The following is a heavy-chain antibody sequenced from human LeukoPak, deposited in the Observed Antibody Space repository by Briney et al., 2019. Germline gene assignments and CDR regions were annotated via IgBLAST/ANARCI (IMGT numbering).Heavy chain of an antibody. CDR1: GFTFSSYG. CDR3: ARGGSSSWDGDFDY. CDR2: ISYDGSNK. V-gene: IGHV3-30*03. D-gene: IGHD6-13*01. Sequence: GRSLRLSCAASGFTFSSYGMHWVRQAPGKGLEWVAVISYDGSNKYYADSVKGRFTISRDNSKNTLYLQMNSLRAEDTAVYYCARGGSSSWDGDFDYWGQGTLVTVSS. J-gene: IGHJ4*02.